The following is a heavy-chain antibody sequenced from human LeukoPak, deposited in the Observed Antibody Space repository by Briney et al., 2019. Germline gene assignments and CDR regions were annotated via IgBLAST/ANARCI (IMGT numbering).Heavy chain of an antibody. Sequence: PSETLSLTCTVSGGSISSYYWSWIRQPPGKGLEWIGYIYYSGSTYYNPSLKSRATISIDTSKNQFSLKLSSVTAADTAVYYCARDLDWAFDFWGQGTLVTVSS. CDR1: GGSISSYY. D-gene: IGHD3/OR15-3a*01. CDR3: ARDLDWAFDF. CDR2: IYYSGST. J-gene: IGHJ4*02. V-gene: IGHV4-59*01.